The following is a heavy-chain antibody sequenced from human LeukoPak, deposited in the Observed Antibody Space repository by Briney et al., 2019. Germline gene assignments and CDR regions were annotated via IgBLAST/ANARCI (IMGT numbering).Heavy chain of an antibody. Sequence: PGGSLRLSCAASGFTFSSYGMHWVRQAPGKGLEWVAFIRYDGSNKYYADSVKGRFTISRDNSKNTLYLQMNSLRAEDTAVYYCAKDFPRGKYSSSSFDYWGQGTLVTVSS. V-gene: IGHV3-30*02. CDR1: GFTFSSYG. D-gene: IGHD6-6*01. J-gene: IGHJ4*02. CDR3: AKDFPRGKYSSSSFDY. CDR2: IRYDGSNK.